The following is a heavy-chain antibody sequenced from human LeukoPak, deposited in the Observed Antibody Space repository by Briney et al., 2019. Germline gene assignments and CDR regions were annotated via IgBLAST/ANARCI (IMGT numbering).Heavy chain of an antibody. D-gene: IGHD5-12*01. Sequence: GGSLRLSCAASGFTFSTYSISWVRQAPGKGPEWVSYISSSGRTIYYADSVRGRFTISRDNAKNSLFLQMNRLRAEDTAVYYCARDSGRGYAIDYWGQGTLLTVSS. V-gene: IGHV3-48*04. CDR1: GFTFSTYS. CDR2: ISSSGRTI. J-gene: IGHJ4*02. CDR3: ARDSGRGYAIDY.